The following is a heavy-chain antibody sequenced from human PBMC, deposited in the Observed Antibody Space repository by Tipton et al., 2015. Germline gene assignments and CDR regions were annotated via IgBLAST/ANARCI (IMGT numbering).Heavy chain of an antibody. D-gene: IGHD4-17*01. CDR1: GGSISPFY. J-gene: IGHJ2*01. CDR3: ARDQSTVTDWYFDL. V-gene: IGHV4-59*01. CDR2: VDYTGTT. Sequence: TLSLTCSVSGGSISPFYWSWIRQPPGKGLEWIGFVDYTGTTSYNPSLQSRVTISVDSSKNQFSLKLRSVTAADTAVYYCARDQSTVTDWYFDLWGRGTLVTVSS.